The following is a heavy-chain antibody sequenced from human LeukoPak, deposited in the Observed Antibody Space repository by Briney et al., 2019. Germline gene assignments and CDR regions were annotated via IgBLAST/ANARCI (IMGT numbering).Heavy chain of an antibody. D-gene: IGHD1-26*01. CDR1: GFAFNKYA. Sequence: GGSLRLSCAASGFAFNKYAMTWVRQAPGKGLEWVSNINDKGGERHYADSVKGRFTISRDNSKNTVFLQMDSLRADDTAVYYCAKTQWKVGATDYFDCWGQGILVTVSS. V-gene: IGHV3-23*01. CDR3: AKTQWKVGATDYFDC. J-gene: IGHJ4*02. CDR2: INDKGGER.